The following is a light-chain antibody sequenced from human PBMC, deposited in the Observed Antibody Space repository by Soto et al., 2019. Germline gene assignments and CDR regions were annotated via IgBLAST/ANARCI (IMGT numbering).Light chain of an antibody. J-gene: IGLJ2*01. Sequence: QSALTQPPSVSGSPGQSITISCTGTSSDVGSYNLVSWYQQHPGKAPKLMIYEVSKRPSGVSNRFSGSKSGNTASLTISGLQAEDEADYYSCSYARSSTFVVFGGGTKVTVL. CDR3: CSYARSSTFVV. CDR2: EVS. CDR1: SSDVGSYNL. V-gene: IGLV2-23*02.